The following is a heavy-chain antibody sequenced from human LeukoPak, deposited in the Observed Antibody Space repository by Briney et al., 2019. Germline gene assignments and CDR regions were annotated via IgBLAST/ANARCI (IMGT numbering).Heavy chain of an antibody. D-gene: IGHD5-18*01. J-gene: IGHJ4*02. CDR2: IYTSGSA. Sequence: SETLSLTCTVSGYSISSGYYWGWIRQPPGKGLEWIGRIYTSGSANYNPSLKSRVTISVDTSKNQFSLKLNSVTAADTAVYYCAREGGYSYGLYYFDYWGQGTLVTVSS. CDR1: GYSISSGYY. CDR3: AREGGYSYGLYYFDY. V-gene: IGHV4-38-2*02.